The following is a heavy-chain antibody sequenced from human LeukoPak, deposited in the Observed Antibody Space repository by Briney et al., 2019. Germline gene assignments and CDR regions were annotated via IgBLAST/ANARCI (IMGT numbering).Heavy chain of an antibody. CDR2: INPNSGGT. V-gene: IGHV1-2*02. CDR3: ARTTYGDYEVELDY. D-gene: IGHD4-17*01. Sequence: ASVKVSCKASGYTFTGYYMHWVRQAPGQGREGMGWINPNSGGTNYAQKFQGRVTMTRDTSISTAYMELSRLRSDDTAVYYCARTTYGDYEVELDYWGQGTLVTVSS. CDR1: GYTFTGYY. J-gene: IGHJ4*02.